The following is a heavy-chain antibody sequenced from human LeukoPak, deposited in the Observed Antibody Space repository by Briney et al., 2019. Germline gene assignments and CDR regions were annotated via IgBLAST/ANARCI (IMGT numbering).Heavy chain of an antibody. CDR1: GYTFTSYD. Sequence: ASVKVSCKASGYTFTSYDINWVRQATGQGLEWMGWMNPNSGNTGYAQKFQGRVTMTRNTSISTAYMELSSLRSEDTAVYHCARGLTYYYDSSGYYYWFDPWGQGTLVTVSS. V-gene: IGHV1-8*01. D-gene: IGHD3-22*01. CDR2: MNPNSGNT. CDR3: ARGLTYYYDSSGYYYWFDP. J-gene: IGHJ5*02.